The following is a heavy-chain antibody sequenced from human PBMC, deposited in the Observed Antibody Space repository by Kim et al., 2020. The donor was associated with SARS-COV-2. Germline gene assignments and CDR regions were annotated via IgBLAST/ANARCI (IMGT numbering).Heavy chain of an antibody. CDR3: AKVLYYYDSSGYQEGAFDI. Sequence: GRFTISRDNAKNSLYLQMNSLRAEDTALYYCAKVLYYYDSSGYQEGAFDIWGQGTMVTVSS. V-gene: IGHV3-9*01. J-gene: IGHJ3*02. D-gene: IGHD3-22*01.